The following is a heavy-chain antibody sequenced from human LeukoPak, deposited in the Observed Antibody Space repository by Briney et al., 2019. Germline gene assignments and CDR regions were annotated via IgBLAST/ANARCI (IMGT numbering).Heavy chain of an antibody. J-gene: IGHJ4*02. CDR1: GLTVSSYG. D-gene: IGHD3-10*01. CDR2: IIGSAVNT. Sequence: HPAESLRLSCGASGLTVSSYGFSWVRHPPPKGQQWVSTIIGSAVNTYYADSVKGRFTISRDDSKNTVYLQMNSLRAEDTAVYSCAKYTSGTSYRGLDQWGQGTLVTVSS. CDR3: AKYTSGTSYRGLDQ. V-gene: IGHV3-23*01.